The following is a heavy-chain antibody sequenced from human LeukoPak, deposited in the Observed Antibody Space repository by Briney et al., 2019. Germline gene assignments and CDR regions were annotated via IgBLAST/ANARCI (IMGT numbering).Heavy chain of an antibody. V-gene: IGHV3-21*01. Sequence: GGSLRLSCAASGFTFSSCSMNWVRQAPGKGLEWVSSISSSSSYIYYADSVKGRFTISRDNAKNSLYLQMNSLRAEDTAVYYCARDSVDYYDSSGYYYYYGMDVWGQGTTVTVSS. D-gene: IGHD3-22*01. CDR1: GFTFSSCS. CDR2: ISSSSSYI. CDR3: ARDSVDYYDSSGYYYYYGMDV. J-gene: IGHJ6*02.